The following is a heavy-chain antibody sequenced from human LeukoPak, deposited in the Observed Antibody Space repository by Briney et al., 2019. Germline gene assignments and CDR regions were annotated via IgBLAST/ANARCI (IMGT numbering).Heavy chain of an antibody. D-gene: IGHD3-22*01. V-gene: IGHV3-11*05. J-gene: IGHJ4*02. CDR1: GFTFSDYY. CDR3: ARDFIHRSGEANY. CDR2: ISSSSSST. Sequence: PGGSLRLSCVASGFTFSDYYMSWIRQAPGKGLEWISYISSSSSSTNYADSVKGRFTISRDNPKNSLYLLMNSQRAEDTAMYYCARDFIHRSGEANYWGQGTLVTVSS.